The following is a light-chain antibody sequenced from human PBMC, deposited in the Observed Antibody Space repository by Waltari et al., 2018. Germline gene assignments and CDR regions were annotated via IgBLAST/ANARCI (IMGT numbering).Light chain of an antibody. CDR3: QHYGTSPWT. CDR1: QSVSSSY. J-gene: IGKJ1*01. Sequence: EIVLTQSPGTLSMSPGERATLSCRASQSVSSSYLGWYQQKPGQAPRLLIYGTSRRATGIPDRFSGSWSVTDFSLTISRLEPEDAAVYYCQHYGTSPWTFGQGTKVEVK. CDR2: GTS. V-gene: IGKV3-20*01.